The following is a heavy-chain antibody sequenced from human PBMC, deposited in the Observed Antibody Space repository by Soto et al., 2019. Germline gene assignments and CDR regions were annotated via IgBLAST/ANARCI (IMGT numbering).Heavy chain of an antibody. CDR2: ISFSGGGT. CDR3: AKQARYCNSWHFFDS. D-gene: IGHD6-13*01. V-gene: IGHV3-23*01. Sequence: EVQLLESGGDLVQPGGSLRLSCAASGFTFSSYAMSWVRQAPGKGLEWVSGISFSGGGTYYSDSVKGRFTISRDNPRYTLYLQMNSLTVDDTATYYCAKQARYCNSWHFFDSWGQGTPVAVSS. CDR1: GFTFSSYA. J-gene: IGHJ4*02.